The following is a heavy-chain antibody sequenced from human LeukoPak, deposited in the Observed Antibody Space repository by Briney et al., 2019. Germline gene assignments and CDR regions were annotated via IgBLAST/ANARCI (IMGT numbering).Heavy chain of an antibody. CDR1: GGSISSSSYY. CDR3: ARRSEDLIAAAGSDAFDI. CDR2: IYYSGST. V-gene: IGHV4-39*01. D-gene: IGHD6-13*01. Sequence: SETLSLTCTVSGGSISSSSYYWGWIRQPPGKGLEWIGSIYYSGSTYYNPSLKSRVTISVDTSKNQFSLKLSSVTAADTAVYYCARRSEDLIAAAGSDAFDIWGQGTMVTVSS. J-gene: IGHJ3*02.